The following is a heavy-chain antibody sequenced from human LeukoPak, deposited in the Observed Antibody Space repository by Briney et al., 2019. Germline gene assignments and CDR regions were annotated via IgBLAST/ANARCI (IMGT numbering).Heavy chain of an antibody. CDR3: ARDTFLAGSGSYYDYYGMDV. CDR1: GFTFSSYS. V-gene: IGHV3-53*01. Sequence: GGSLRLSCAASGFTFSSYSMNWVRQAPGKGLEWVSVIYSGGSTYYADSVKGRFTISRDNSKNTLYLQMNSLRAEDTAVYYCARDTFLAGSGSYYDYYGMDVWGQGTTVTVSS. D-gene: IGHD3-10*01. J-gene: IGHJ6*02. CDR2: IYSGGST.